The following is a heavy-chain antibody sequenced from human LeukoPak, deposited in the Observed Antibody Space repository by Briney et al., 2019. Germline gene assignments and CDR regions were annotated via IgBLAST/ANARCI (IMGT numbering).Heavy chain of an antibody. Sequence: AGGSLRLSCAASGFTFSNAWMSWVRQAPGKGLEWVGRIKSKTDGGTTDYAAPVKGRFTISRDDSKNTLYLQMNSLKTEDTAVYYCTTDQSRYPNYDSSDYLAPNDYWGQGTLVTVSS. J-gene: IGHJ4*02. V-gene: IGHV3-15*01. CDR1: GFTFSNAW. D-gene: IGHD3-22*01. CDR2: IKSKTDGGTT. CDR3: TTDQSRYPNYDSSDYLAPNDY.